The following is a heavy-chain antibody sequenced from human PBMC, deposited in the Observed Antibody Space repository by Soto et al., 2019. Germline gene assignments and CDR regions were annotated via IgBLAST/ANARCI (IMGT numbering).Heavy chain of an antibody. CDR2: INHSGST. CDR1: GVSFSGYY. V-gene: IGHV4-34*01. CDR3: ARTYYDFWSGYYPKYYYYGMDV. Sequence: PSVTLSLTCAVDGVSFSGYYWSWIRKPPGKGLEWIGEINHSGSTNYNPSLKSRVTISVDTSKNQFSLKLSSVTAADTAVYYCARTYYDFWSGYYPKYYYYGMDVWGQGTTVTVSS. J-gene: IGHJ6*02. D-gene: IGHD3-3*01.